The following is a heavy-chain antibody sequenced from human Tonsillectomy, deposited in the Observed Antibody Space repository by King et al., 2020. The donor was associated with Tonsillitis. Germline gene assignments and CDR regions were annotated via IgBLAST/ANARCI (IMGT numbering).Heavy chain of an antibody. J-gene: IGHJ4*02. CDR3: AGEQWLVPSPFDY. Sequence: QLVQSGGGVVQPGRSLRLSCAASGFTFSSYAMHWVRQAPGKGLEWVAVISYDGSNKYYVYSVKGRVTISRDNSKNTLYLQMNSLRTEDTAVYFCAGEQWLVPSPFDYWGQGTLVTVSS. CDR1: GFTFSSYA. D-gene: IGHD6-19*01. V-gene: IGHV3-30*01. CDR2: ISYDGSNK.